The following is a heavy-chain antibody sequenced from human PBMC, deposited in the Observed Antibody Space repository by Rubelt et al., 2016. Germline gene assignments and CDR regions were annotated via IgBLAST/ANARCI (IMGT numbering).Heavy chain of an antibody. J-gene: IGHJ4*02. CDR1: GFTFSSYS. D-gene: IGHD5-24*01. V-gene: IGHV3-48*01. Sequence: EVQLVESGGGLVQPGGSLRLSCAASGFTFSSYSMNWVRQAPGKGLEWVSYISSSSSTIYYADSVKGRFTISRDNAKNSLYLQMNSLRAEDTAVYYCARRMATNVDYWGQGTLVTVSS. CDR3: ARRMATNVDY. CDR2: ISSSSSTI.